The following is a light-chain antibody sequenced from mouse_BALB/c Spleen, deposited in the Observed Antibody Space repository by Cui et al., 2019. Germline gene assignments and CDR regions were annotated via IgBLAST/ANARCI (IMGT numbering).Light chain of an antibody. J-gene: IGKJ1*01. CDR1: ESNDNYDISF. V-gene: IGKV3-2*01. Sequence: DIVLTPPPASLPVSPGQRATISCRTSESNDNYDISFMNWFQQKPGQPPTLLIYAASNQLSGVPAWCSGRGACASFNLNSIRMEEDETAIYYCQQSKDVPWTFGGGTKLEIK. CDR2: AAS. CDR3: QQSKDVPWT.